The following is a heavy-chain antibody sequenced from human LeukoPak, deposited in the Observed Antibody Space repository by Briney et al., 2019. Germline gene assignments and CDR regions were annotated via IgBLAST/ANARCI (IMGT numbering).Heavy chain of an antibody. CDR3: ARDRGYGSGTPFRYFDY. J-gene: IGHJ4*02. V-gene: IGHV3-21*01. Sequence: GGSLRLSCAASGFTFSSYSMNWVRQAPGKGLEWVSSISSSSSYIYYADSVKGRFTISRDNAKNSLYLQMNSLRAEDTAVYYCARDRGYGSGTPFRYFDYWGQGTLVTVSS. D-gene: IGHD3-10*01. CDR1: GFTFSSYS. CDR2: ISSSSSYI.